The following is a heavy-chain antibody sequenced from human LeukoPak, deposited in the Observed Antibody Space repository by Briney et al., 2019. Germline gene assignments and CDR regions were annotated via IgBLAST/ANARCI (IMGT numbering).Heavy chain of an antibody. CDR1: GFSVSGYW. Sequence: GGSLRLSCAVSGFSVSGYWMTWVRQAPGKGLEWVANIKQDRSEKNYVDSVKGRFTISRDNAENSLFLQMNSLRVEDTAVYYCAREWQGGIAAAGTRIEGDYWGQGTLVAVSS. D-gene: IGHD6-13*01. CDR2: IKQDRSEK. V-gene: IGHV3-7*01. J-gene: IGHJ4*02. CDR3: AREWQGGIAAAGTRIEGDY.